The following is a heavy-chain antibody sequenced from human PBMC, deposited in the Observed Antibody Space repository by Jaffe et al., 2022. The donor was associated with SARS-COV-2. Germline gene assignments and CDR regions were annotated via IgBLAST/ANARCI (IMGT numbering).Heavy chain of an antibody. D-gene: IGHD1-26*01. Sequence: QVQLVQSGSELKKPGASVKVSCKASGYTLTDYALNWLRQAPGQGLEWLGWINTNTGNPTYAHGFTGRFVFSLDTSLNTAYLQISSLKAEDTGLYYCARGPGSYRFDPWGQGTLVSVSS. CDR2: INTNTGNP. V-gene: IGHV7-4-1*02. CDR3: ARGPGSYRFDP. J-gene: IGHJ5*01. CDR1: GYTLTDYA.